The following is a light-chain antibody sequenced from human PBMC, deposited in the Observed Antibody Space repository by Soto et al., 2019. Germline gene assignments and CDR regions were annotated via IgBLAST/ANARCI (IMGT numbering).Light chain of an antibody. CDR3: CSYTGSSTS. J-gene: IGLJ3*02. Sequence: QSVLTQPASVSGSPGQSITMSCAGASSDVGSYNLVSWYQQYPGKAPKLIIYEGNKRPSGVSNRFSGSGSGNTASLTISGLQAEHAADYYCCSYTGSSTSFGGGTKLTVL. CDR2: EGN. V-gene: IGLV2-23*01. CDR1: SSDVGSYNL.